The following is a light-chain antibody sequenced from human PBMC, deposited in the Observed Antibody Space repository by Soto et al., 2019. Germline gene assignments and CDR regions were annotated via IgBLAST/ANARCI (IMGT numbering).Light chain of an antibody. CDR2: DAS. CDR3: PPRHTCPTCP. CDR1: QSVGSY. Sequence: GVKLSLVTVSLSPGERATISCRASQSVGSYLAWYQQKPGQAPRLLIYDASNRATGIPARFSGSGSGTDFTLTISIIDPEDFAVHYCPPRHTCPTCPSGQRT. J-gene: IGKJ1*01. V-gene: IGKV3-11*01.